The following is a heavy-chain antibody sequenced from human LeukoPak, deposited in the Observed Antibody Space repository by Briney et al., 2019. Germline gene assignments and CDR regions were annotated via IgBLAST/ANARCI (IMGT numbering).Heavy chain of an antibody. J-gene: IGHJ6*03. Sequence: ASVKVSCKASGYTFTGYYMHWVRQAPGQGLEWMGRINPNSGGTNYAQKFQGRATMTRDTSISTAYMELSRLRSDDTAVYYCARDGVSVSYYYYMDVWGKGTTVTVSS. CDR2: INPNSGGT. CDR3: ARDGVSVSYYYYMDV. CDR1: GYTFTGYY. D-gene: IGHD2-8*01. V-gene: IGHV1-2*06.